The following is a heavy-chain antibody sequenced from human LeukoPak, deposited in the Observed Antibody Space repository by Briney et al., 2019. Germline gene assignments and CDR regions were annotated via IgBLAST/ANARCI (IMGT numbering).Heavy chain of an antibody. D-gene: IGHD6-13*01. J-gene: IGHJ6*02. Sequence: SVKVSCKASGFTFTSSAVQWVRQARGQRLEWIGWIVVGSGNTNYAQKFQERVTITRDMSTSTAYMELSSLRSEDTAVYYCAAPPGAAAGTNYYCGMDVWGQGTTVTVSS. CDR2: IVVGSGNT. CDR3: AAPPGAAAGTNYYCGMDV. V-gene: IGHV1-58*01. CDR1: GFTFTSSA.